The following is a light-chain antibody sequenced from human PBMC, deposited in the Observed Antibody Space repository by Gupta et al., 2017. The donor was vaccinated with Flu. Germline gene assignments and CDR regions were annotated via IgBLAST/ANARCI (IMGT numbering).Light chain of an antibody. V-gene: IGLV1-40*01. Sequence: GTRSKVGEDGGSNGDLRRPGTAPNLLIYGNSHRHSGVPERFSGSRSGTSASLATAGVQTEDGGDYFCQSEETGSKVWVFGGGTKLTVL. J-gene: IGLJ3*02. CDR1: RSKVGEDGG. CDR2: GNS. CDR3: QSEETGSKVWV.